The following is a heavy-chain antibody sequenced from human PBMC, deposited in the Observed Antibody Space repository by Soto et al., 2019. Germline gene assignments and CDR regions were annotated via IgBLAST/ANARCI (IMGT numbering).Heavy chain of an antibody. V-gene: IGHV3-23*01. J-gene: IGHJ6*02. CDR1: GFTFNSYA. CDR3: AKVGDGSGSYYTNYYYYYGMDV. Sequence: GGSLRLSCAASGFTFNSYAMSWVRQAPGKGLEWVSAISGSGGSTYYADSVKGRFTISRDNSKNTLHLQMNSLRAEDTAVYYCAKVGDGSGSYYTNYYYYYGMDVWGQGTTVTVSS. CDR2: ISGSGGST. D-gene: IGHD3-10*01.